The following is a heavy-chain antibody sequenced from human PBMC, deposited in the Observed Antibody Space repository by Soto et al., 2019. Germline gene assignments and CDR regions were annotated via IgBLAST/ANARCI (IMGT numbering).Heavy chain of an antibody. D-gene: IGHD6-19*01. V-gene: IGHV3-30*18. Sequence: VQLVESGGGVVQPGRSLRLSCAASGFTFSDYAMHWVRQAPGKGLEWVAVVSHDGRNTHYADSVKGRFTISRDSSKNTLSLEMTILRAEHTAVYYCAKGGRQWLVTSDFNYWGQGALVTVSS. CDR2: VSHDGRNT. CDR1: GFTFSDYA. CDR3: AKGGRQWLVTSDFNY. J-gene: IGHJ4*02.